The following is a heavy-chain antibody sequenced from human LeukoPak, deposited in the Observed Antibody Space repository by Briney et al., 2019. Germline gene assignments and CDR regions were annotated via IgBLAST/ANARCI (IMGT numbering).Heavy chain of an antibody. CDR2: ISYDGSNT. V-gene: IGHV3-30-3*01. J-gene: IGHJ4*02. CDR1: GFTFSTYA. D-gene: IGHD1-26*01. CDR3: ARDSGAGWELPKYYFDY. Sequence: GGSLRLSCVASGFTFSTYAIHWVRRAPGKGLEWVAVISYDGSNTYYADSVKGRFTISRDNSKNTLYLQMTSLRAEDTAVYYCARDSGAGWELPKYYFDYWGQGTLVTVSS.